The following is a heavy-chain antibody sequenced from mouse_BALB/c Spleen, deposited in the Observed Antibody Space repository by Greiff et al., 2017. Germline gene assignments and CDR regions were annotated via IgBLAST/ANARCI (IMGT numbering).Heavy chain of an antibody. CDR1: GFNIKDYY. CDR3: NAKGYAMDY. Sequence: EVQLQQSGAELVRPGASVKLSCTASGFNIKDYYMHWVKQRPEQGLEWIGWIDPENGDTEYAPKFQGKATMTADTSSNTAYLQLSSLTSEDTAVYYCNAKGYAMDYWGEGTSVTVSS. V-gene: IGHV14-4*02. J-gene: IGHJ4*01. CDR2: IDPENGDT.